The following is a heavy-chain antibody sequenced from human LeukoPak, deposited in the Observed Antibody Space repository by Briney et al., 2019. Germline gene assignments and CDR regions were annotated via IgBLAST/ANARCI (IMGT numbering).Heavy chain of an antibody. CDR2: IYYSGST. CDR3: ARVKYRSSWYEGDWFDP. V-gene: IGHV4-39*07. D-gene: IGHD6-13*01. Sequence: SETLSLTCTVSGGSISSSNYYWGWIRQPPGKGLEWIGSIYYSGSTYYNPSLKSRVTISVDTSKNQFSLKLSSVTAADTAVYYCARVKYRSSWYEGDWFDPWGQGTLVTVSS. CDR1: GGSISSSNYY. J-gene: IGHJ5*02.